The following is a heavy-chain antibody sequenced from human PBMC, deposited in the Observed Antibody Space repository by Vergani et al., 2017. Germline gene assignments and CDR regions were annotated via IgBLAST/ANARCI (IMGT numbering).Heavy chain of an antibody. CDR1: GGTFSSYT. CDR3: ARGRRERGYSGYEYYYYGMDV. V-gene: IGHV1-69*02. CDR2: IIPILGIA. D-gene: IGHD5-12*01. J-gene: IGHJ6*02. Sequence: QVQLVQSGAEVKKPGSSVKVSCKASGGTFSSYTISWVRQAPGQGLEWMGRIIPILGIANYAQKFQGRVTITAAKSTSTAYMELSSLRSEDTAVYYCARGRRERGYSGYEYYYYGMDVWGQGTTVTVSS.